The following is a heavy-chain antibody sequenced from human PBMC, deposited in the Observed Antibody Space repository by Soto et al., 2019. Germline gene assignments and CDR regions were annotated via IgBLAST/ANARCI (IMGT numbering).Heavy chain of an antibody. CDR3: ARGFKGGFDWPSAYYFDY. CDR1: GFTFSSYA. D-gene: IGHD3-9*01. Sequence: PGGSLRLSCAASGFTFSSYAMSWVRQAPGKGLEWVSAISGSGGSTYYADSVKGRFTISRDNSKNTLYLQMNSLRAEDTAVYYCARGFKGGFDWPSAYYFDYWGQGTLVTVSS. J-gene: IGHJ4*02. CDR2: ISGSGGST. V-gene: IGHV3-23*01.